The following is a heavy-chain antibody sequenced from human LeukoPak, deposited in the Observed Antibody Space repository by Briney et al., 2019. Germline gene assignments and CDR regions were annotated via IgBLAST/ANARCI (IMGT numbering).Heavy chain of an antibody. D-gene: IGHD1-26*01. V-gene: IGHV3-23*01. CDR2: ISNSGGIT. CDR3: AKGVNSGSYGKNDY. CDR1: GFTFSHFA. Sequence: PGGSLRLSCAASGFTFSHFAMSWVRQAPGKGLEWVSGISNSGGITYYADSVKGRFSISRDKSKNTLYLQMNSLRAEDTAVYYCAKGVNSGSYGKNDYWGQGTLVTVSS. J-gene: IGHJ4*02.